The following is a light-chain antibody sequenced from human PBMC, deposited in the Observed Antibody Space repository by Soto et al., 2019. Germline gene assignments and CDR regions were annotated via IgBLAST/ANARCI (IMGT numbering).Light chain of an antibody. CDR3: LHGWS. V-gene: IGKV1-5*01. CDR2: DAS. CDR1: QSINKW. J-gene: IGKJ1*01. Sequence: DIQMTQSPSTLTASVGDRVTITCRASQSINKWVAWYQQKPGKPPKFLIYDASILQSGVPSRFSDSGFGIEFSLTVSFLQSDDYANYYCLHGWSFGQGTKVDI.